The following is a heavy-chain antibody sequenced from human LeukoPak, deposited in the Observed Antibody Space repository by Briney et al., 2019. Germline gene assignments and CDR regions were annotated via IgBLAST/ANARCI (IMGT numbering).Heavy chain of an antibody. CDR3: AKPYMVRGVIQRFDP. CDR1: GFTFSSYA. V-gene: IGHV3-23*01. D-gene: IGHD3-10*01. J-gene: IGHJ5*02. CDR2: ISGSGGGT. Sequence: GGSLRLSCAASGFTFSSYAMSWVRQAPGKGLEWVSAISGSGGGTYYADSEKGRFTISRDNSKSTLYLQMSSLRAEDTAVYYCAKPYMVRGVIQRFDPWGQGTLVTVSS.